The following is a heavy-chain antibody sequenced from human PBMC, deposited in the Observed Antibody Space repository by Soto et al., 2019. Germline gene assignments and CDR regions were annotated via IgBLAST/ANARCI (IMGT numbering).Heavy chain of an antibody. Sequence: GGSLRLSCAASGFTFSSYGMYWVRQAPGKGLEWVAAISYDGSNKYHADSVKSRFTISRDNSKNTVYLQMNSLGAEDTAVYYCAKDIVRYTYGACDYWGQGALVTVSS. CDR1: GFTFSSYG. D-gene: IGHD5-18*01. J-gene: IGHJ4*02. V-gene: IGHV3-30*18. CDR3: AKDIVRYTYGACDY. CDR2: ISYDGSNK.